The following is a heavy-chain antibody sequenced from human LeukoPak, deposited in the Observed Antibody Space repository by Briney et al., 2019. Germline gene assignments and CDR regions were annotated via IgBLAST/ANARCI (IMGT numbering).Heavy chain of an antibody. J-gene: IGHJ4*02. CDR1: GGSFSGYY. V-gene: IGHV4-34*01. D-gene: IGHD2-2*01. CDR2: IYHSGST. CDR3: ARLYCSSTSCYLKY. Sequence: SETLSLTCAVYGGSFSGYYWSWIRQPPGKGLEWIGEIYHSGSTNYNPSLKSRVTISVDKSKNQYSLKLSSVPAADTAVYYCARLYCSSTSCYLKYWGQGTLVSVSS.